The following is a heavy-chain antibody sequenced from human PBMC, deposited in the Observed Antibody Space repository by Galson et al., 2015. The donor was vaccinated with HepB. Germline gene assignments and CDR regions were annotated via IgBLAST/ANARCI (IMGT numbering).Heavy chain of an antibody. V-gene: IGHV3-30-3*01. CDR2: ISYDGSNK. CDR3: ARAPIEYSSPRGPQYYFDY. Sequence: SLRLSCAASGFTFSSYAMHWVRQAPGKGLEWVAVISYDGSNKYYADSVKGRFTISRDNSKNMLYLQMNSLRAEDTAVYYCARAPIEYSSPRGPQYYFDYWGQGTLVTVSS. J-gene: IGHJ4*02. CDR1: GFTFSSYA. D-gene: IGHD6-6*01.